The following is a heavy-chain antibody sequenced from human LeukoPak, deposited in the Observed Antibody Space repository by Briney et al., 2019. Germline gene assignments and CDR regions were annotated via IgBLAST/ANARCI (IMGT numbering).Heavy chain of an antibody. CDR3: ARCHDGSRGEAAYF. CDR2: IYDSEST. J-gene: IGHJ4*02. CDR1: GASISSVNYY. Sequence: SVTLSLTCSVSGASISSVNYYWGWLRQTPGKGLEWLGSIYDSESTNYNPSLTTRVTLSLDKSKNQVSLRLPSVTAAGTAGYFCARCHDGSRGEAAYFWGLVTLVTVS. D-gene: IGHD2-2*01. V-gene: IGHV4-39*07.